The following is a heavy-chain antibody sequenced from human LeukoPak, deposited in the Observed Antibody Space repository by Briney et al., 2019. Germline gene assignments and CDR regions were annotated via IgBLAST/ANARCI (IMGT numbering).Heavy chain of an antibody. Sequence: ASVKVSCKASGYSFTGYYMHWVRQAPGQGLEWMGWINPNSGGTNYAQNFQGRVTMTRDTSISTAYMELSRLRSDDTAVYYCARVRGTGWYYFDYWGQGTLVTVPS. D-gene: IGHD2-15*01. J-gene: IGHJ4*02. V-gene: IGHV1-2*02. CDR2: INPNSGGT. CDR3: ARVRGTGWYYFDY. CDR1: GYSFTGYY.